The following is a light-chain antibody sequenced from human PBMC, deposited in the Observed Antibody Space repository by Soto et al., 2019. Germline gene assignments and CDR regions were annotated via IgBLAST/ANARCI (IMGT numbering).Light chain of an antibody. J-gene: IGKJ1*01. CDR3: QQYGSSLWP. CDR2: GAS. V-gene: IGKV3-20*01. Sequence: SPYALSLKKGERATLSCRASQSVSSSNFAWYQQKPAQAPRLLIYGASRRAPGIPERFSGSGSGTDFTLTISRLEPEDFAVYYCQQYGSSLWPFGQVSKVAIK. CDR1: QSVSSSN.